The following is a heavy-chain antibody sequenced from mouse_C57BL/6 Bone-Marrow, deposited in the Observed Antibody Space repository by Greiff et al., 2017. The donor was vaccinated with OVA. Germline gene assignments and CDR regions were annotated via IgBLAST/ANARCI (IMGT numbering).Heavy chain of an antibody. CDR2: INPKNGGT. CDR3: VCLAYYSNPSYAMDY. V-gene: IGHV1-26*01. CDR1: GYTFTDYY. Sequence: EVQLQQSGPELVKPGASVQISCKASGYTFTDYYMNWVKQSHGKSLEWIGVINPKNGGTSYNQKFKGKATLTVDKSSSTAYMELRSLTSEDSAVYYCVCLAYYSNPSYAMDYWGQGTSVTVSS. J-gene: IGHJ4*01. D-gene: IGHD2-5*01.